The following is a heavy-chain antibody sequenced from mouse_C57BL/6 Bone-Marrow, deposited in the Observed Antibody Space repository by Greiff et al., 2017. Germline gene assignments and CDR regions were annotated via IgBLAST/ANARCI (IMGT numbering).Heavy chain of an antibody. V-gene: IGHV1-9*01. Sequence: QVQLQQSGAELMKPGASVKLSCKATGYTFTGYWIEWVKQRPGHGLEWIGEILPGSGSTNYNEKFKGKATFTADTSSNTAYMQLSSLTTEDSAIYYCARPITTVVATSYYAMDYWGQGTSVTVSS. D-gene: IGHD1-1*01. CDR1: GYTFTGYW. CDR3: ARPITTVVATSYYAMDY. J-gene: IGHJ4*01. CDR2: ILPGSGST.